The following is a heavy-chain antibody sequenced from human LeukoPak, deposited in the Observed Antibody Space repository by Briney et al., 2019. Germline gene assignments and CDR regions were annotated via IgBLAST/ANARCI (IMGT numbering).Heavy chain of an antibody. V-gene: IGHV3-7*04. CDR1: GFTFSRYW. CDR3: ARDLTYLDY. CDR2: IKEDGGEK. D-gene: IGHD1-20*01. Sequence: GGSLRLPCAASGFTFSRYWMRWVRQAPGKGLELVANIKEDGGEKYYVDSVRGRFTISRDNAKNSLYLQMNSLRAEDTAVYYCARDLTYLDYWGQGTLGTVSS. J-gene: IGHJ4*02.